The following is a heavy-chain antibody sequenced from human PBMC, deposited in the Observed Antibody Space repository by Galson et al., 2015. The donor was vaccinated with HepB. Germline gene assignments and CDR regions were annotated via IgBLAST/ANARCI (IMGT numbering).Heavy chain of an antibody. CDR2: IFHNGGP. CDR1: GGSINSGYW. D-gene: IGHD3-16*01. J-gene: IGHJ5*02. CDR3: AGGGIPPLSWPSWFDP. Sequence: LSLTCAVSGGSINSGYWWTWVRQPPGKGLEWIGDIFHNGGPNYNPSLKSRITISVDKSKNHFSLRLNSVTAADTAVYYCAGGGIPPLSWPSWFDPWGQGTLVTVSS. V-gene: IGHV4-4*02.